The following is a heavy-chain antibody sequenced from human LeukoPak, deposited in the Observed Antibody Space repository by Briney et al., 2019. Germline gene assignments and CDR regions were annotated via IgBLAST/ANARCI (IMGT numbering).Heavy chain of an antibody. CDR3: ATYSSSNGREFQY. J-gene: IGHJ1*01. Sequence: GGSLRLSCAASEFTFSAFWMSWVRQAPGKGLEWVANIQQHGSETYYGDSVKGRFTISRDNAKNSLYLQMNSLRAEDTAVYYCATYSSSNGREFQYWGQGTLATVSS. D-gene: IGHD2-2*01. CDR1: EFTFSAFW. V-gene: IGHV3-7*01. CDR2: IQQHGSET.